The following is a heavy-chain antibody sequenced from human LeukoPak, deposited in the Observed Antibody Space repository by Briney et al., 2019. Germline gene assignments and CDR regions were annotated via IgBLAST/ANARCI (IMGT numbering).Heavy chain of an antibody. D-gene: IGHD3-22*01. CDR3: ARHYYDSSGYYYYGMDV. CDR2: INPNSGGT. V-gene: IGHV1-2*02. CDR1: GYTFTGYY. J-gene: IGHJ6*02. Sequence: ASVKVSCKASGYTFTGYYMHWVRQAPGQGLEWMGWINPNSGGTNYAQKFQGRVTMTRNTSISTAYMELSSLRSEDTAVYYCARHYYDSSGYYYYGMDVWGQGTTVTVSS.